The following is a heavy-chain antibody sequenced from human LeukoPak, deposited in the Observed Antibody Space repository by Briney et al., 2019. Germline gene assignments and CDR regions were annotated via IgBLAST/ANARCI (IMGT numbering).Heavy chain of an antibody. CDR2: IYHSGST. J-gene: IGHJ4*02. D-gene: IGHD6-13*01. Sequence: SETLSLTCTVSGGSISSGGYYWSWIRQPPGKGLEWIGYIYHSGSTYYNPSLKSRVTISVDRSKNQFSLKLSSVTAADTAVYYCARYGIAAAGSDYWGQGTLVTVSS. CDR1: GGSISSGGYY. V-gene: IGHV4-30-2*01. CDR3: ARYGIAAAGSDY.